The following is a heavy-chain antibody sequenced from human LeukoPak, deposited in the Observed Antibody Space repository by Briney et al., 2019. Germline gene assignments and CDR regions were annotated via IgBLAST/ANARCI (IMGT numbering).Heavy chain of an antibody. V-gene: IGHV3-74*01. J-gene: IGHJ4*02. Sequence: GGSLRLSCAASGFTFSTYWMHWVHQAPGKGLVWVSRIHSDGSITGYADSVKGRFTISRDNAKNTLYLQMNSLRAEDTAVYYCTRGFTGYEYWGQGTLVTVSS. CDR1: GFTFSTYW. D-gene: IGHD5-12*01. CDR3: TRGFTGYEY. CDR2: IHSDGSIT.